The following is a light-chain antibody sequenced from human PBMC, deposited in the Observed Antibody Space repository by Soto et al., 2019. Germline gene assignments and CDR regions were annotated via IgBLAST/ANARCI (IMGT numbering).Light chain of an antibody. CDR3: QQRSNWPLT. CDR2: DAS. J-gene: IGKJ4*01. CDR1: QSVSSY. V-gene: IGKV3-11*01. Sequence: EIVLTQSPATLPLSPGERATLSCRASQSVSSYLAWYQQKPGQAPRLLIYDASNRATGIPARFSGSGSGTDFTLTISSLEPEDFAVYYCQQRSNWPLTFGGGTKVGI.